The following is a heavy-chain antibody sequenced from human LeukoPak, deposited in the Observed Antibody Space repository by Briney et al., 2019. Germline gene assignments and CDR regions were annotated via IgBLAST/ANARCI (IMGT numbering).Heavy chain of an antibody. CDR2: ISGYNGKT. J-gene: IGHJ3*02. Sequence: ASVKVSCKTSGYTFNSHYVGWVRQAPGQGLEWMGWISGYNGKTNYAQKLQGRVTMTTDTSTTTAYMELRSLRSDDTAVYYCARVICSGDSCYPPSAVDIWGQGTMVTVSS. D-gene: IGHD2-15*01. CDR3: ARVICSGDSCYPPSAVDI. CDR1: GYTFNSHY. V-gene: IGHV1-18*01.